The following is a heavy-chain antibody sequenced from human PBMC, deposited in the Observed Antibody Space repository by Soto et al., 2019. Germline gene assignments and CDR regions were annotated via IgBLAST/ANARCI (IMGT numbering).Heavy chain of an antibody. CDR3: AKDLWQQVFAFDV. J-gene: IGHJ3*01. D-gene: IGHD6-13*01. Sequence: TGGSLRLSCAASGFTFSSYGMHWVLQAPGKGLEWVAVISYDGSNKYYADSVKGRFTISRDNTKNTLYLQMNSLRAEDTAVYYCAKDLWQQVFAFDVWGQGTMVTVSS. V-gene: IGHV3-30*18. CDR1: GFTFSSYG. CDR2: ISYDGSNK.